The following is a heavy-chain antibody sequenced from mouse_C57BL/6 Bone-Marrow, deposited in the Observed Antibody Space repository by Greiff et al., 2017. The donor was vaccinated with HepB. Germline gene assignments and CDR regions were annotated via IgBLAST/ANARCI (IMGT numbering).Heavy chain of an antibody. CDR1: GYNFTSYD. D-gene: IGHD1-1*01. CDR3: ARPPHYGSSFYWYFDV. Sequence: QVQLKESGPELVKPGASVKVSCKASGYNFTSYDINWVKQRPGQGLEWIGWLYPRDGSTKDNEKFKGKATLTVDTSYSTAYMELHSLTSEDSAVYFCARPPHYGSSFYWYFDVWCTGTTVTVSS. CDR2: LYPRDGST. V-gene: IGHV1-85*01. J-gene: IGHJ1*03.